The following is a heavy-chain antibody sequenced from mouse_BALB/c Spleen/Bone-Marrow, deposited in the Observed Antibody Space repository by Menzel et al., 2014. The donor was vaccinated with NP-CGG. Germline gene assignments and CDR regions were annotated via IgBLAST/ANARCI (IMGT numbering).Heavy chain of an antibody. D-gene: IGHD2-2*01. Sequence: DVKLQESGAELVKPGASVKLSCTASGFNIKDTYMHWVKQRPEQGLEWIGRIDPANGNTKYDPKFQGKATITADTSSNTAYLQRSSLTSEDTAVYYCASYVYGYYFVYWGQGTTLTVSS. J-gene: IGHJ2*01. CDR2: IDPANGNT. CDR1: GFNIKDTY. CDR3: ASYVYGYYFVY. V-gene: IGHV14-3*02.